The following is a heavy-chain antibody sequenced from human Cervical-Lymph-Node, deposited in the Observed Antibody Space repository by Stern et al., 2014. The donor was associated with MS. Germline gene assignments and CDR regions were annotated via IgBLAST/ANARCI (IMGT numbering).Heavy chain of an antibody. D-gene: IGHD2-2*01. CDR3: AKSWGFSSYNGMDV. V-gene: IGHV1-69*01. CDR2: IMPALGTA. J-gene: IGHJ6*02. CDR1: GDTFNSHT. Sequence: QVQLVQSGAEVKKPGSSVKVSCKASGDTFNSHTINWVRQAPGQGLEWVGGIMPALGTANYAQKFQGRVTITADVSTSTAYMEVSSLRPEDMAVYYCAKSWGFSSYNGMDVWGQGTTVTVPS.